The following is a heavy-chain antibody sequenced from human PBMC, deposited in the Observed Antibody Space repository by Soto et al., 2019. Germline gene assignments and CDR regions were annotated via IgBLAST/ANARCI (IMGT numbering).Heavy chain of an antibody. D-gene: IGHD5-18*01. Sequence: SETLSLTCTVSGGSISSSSYYWGWIRQPPGKGLEWIGSIYYSGSTYYNPSLKSRVTISVDTSRNQFSLKLSSVTAADTAVYYCACIFSGGYGYGFYYYGMDPCGQGTLVT. V-gene: IGHV4-39*01. CDR2: IYYSGST. J-gene: IGHJ5*02. CDR1: GGSISSSSYY. CDR3: ACIFSGGYGYGFYYYGMDP.